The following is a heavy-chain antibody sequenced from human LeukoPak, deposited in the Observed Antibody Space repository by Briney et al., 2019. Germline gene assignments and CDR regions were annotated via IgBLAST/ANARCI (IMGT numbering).Heavy chain of an antibody. CDR3: VKDDYRDPFYFDY. D-gene: IGHD4-17*01. CDR1: GFTFSSYA. Sequence: GGSLRLSSSASGFTFSSYAMHWVRQAPGKGLEYVSAISSNGGSTYYADSVKGRFTISRDNSKNTLYLQMNSLRAEDTAVYYCVKDDYRDPFYFDYWGQGTLVTVSS. V-gene: IGHV3-64D*06. CDR2: ISSNGGST. J-gene: IGHJ4*02.